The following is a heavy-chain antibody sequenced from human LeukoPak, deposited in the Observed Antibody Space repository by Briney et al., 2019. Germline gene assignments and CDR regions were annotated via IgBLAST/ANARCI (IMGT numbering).Heavy chain of an antibody. CDR2: IRYDGIDK. CDR3: VRWSGTYPLYYLDY. CDR1: GFTFSGHG. J-gene: IGHJ4*02. V-gene: IGHV3-30*02. D-gene: IGHD3-3*01. Sequence: GGSLRLSCATSGFTFSGHGMHWVRQAPGKGLECVASIRYDGIDKYYSESVKGRFTISKGNTKNTLYLYMNSLRPEDTAVYYCVRWSGTYPLYYLDYWGQGTLVTVSS.